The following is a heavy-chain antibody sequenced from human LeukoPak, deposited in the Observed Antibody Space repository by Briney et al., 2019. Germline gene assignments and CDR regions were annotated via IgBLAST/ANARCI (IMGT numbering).Heavy chain of an antibody. CDR1: GYTFTGYY. Sequence: ASVKVSCKASGYTFTGYYMHWVRQAPGQGLERMGWINPNSGGTNYAQKFQGRVTMTRDTSISTAYMELSRLRSDDTAVYYCASCGGDCYGSIDYWGQGTLVTVSS. CDR2: INPNSGGT. V-gene: IGHV1-2*02. D-gene: IGHD2-21*02. J-gene: IGHJ4*02. CDR3: ASCGGDCYGSIDY.